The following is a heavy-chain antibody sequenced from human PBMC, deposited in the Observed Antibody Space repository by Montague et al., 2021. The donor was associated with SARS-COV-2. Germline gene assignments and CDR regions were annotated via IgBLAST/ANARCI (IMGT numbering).Heavy chain of an antibody. J-gene: IGHJ4*02. CDR2: ISGSGGST. CDR1: GFTFSSYA. D-gene: IGHD3-10*01. V-gene: IGHV3-23*01. CDR3: AKDSGSGSDY. Sequence: SLISCAASGFTFSSYAMSWVRQAPGKGLEWVSAISGSGGSTYYADSVKGRFTISRDNSKNTLYLQMNSLRAEDTAVYYCAKDSGSGSDYWGQGTLVTVSS.